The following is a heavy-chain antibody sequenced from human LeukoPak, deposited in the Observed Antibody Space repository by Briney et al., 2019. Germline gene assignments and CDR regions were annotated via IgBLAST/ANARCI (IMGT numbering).Heavy chain of an antibody. CDR3: ARDRAGGPALEYYFDY. V-gene: IGHV3-21*01. Sequence: PGGSLRLSCAASGFTFSSYSMNWVRQAPGKGLEWVSSISSSSSYIYYADSVKGRFTISRDNAKNSLYLQMNSLRAEDTAVYYCARDRAGGPALEYYFDYWGQGTLVTVSS. J-gene: IGHJ4*02. CDR1: GFTFSSYS. D-gene: IGHD2-2*01. CDR2: ISSSSSYI.